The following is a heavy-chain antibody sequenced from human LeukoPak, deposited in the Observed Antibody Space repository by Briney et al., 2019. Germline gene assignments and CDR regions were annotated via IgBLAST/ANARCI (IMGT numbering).Heavy chain of an antibody. CDR2: IYYSGST. Sequence: PSETLSLTCTVSGGSVSIGGYYWSWVRQHPGKGLEWIGYIYYSGSTYYNPSLKSRVTISLDTSKNHFSLMLSSVTAADTAVYYCASALYYFYMDVWGKGTTVTVSS. J-gene: IGHJ6*03. CDR3: ASALYYFYMDV. CDR1: GGSVSIGGYY. V-gene: IGHV4-31*03.